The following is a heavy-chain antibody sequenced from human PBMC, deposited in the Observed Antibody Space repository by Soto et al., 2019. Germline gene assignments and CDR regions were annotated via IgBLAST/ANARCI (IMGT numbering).Heavy chain of an antibody. CDR1: GASVSSDDYF. J-gene: IGHJ6*02. CDR2: IHYTGST. CDR3: ARMPRFFGGSSCYYVMDV. Sequence: QVQLQESGPGLVKPSETLSLTCTVSGASVSSDDYFWSWIRQSPGRGLVWIGYIHYTGSTNYNPYLKSRVTTSVDASTKQFSLRLSSVTAADTAMYYCARMPRFFGGSSCYYVMDVWGQGTTVTVSS. V-gene: IGHV4-61*08. D-gene: IGHD2-15*01.